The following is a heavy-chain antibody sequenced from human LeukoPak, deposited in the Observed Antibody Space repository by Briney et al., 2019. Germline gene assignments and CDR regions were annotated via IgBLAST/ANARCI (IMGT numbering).Heavy chain of an antibody. CDR1: GFTFSGSA. Sequence: GGSLRLSCAASGFTFSGSAMHWVRQASGKGLEWVGRIRSKANSYATAYAASVKGRFTISRDDSKNTAYLQMNSLKTEDTAVYYCTRQEDYYGSGSYHNEDYWGQGTLVTVSS. CDR3: TRQEDYYGSGSYHNEDY. CDR2: IRSKANSYAT. J-gene: IGHJ4*02. V-gene: IGHV3-73*01. D-gene: IGHD3-10*01.